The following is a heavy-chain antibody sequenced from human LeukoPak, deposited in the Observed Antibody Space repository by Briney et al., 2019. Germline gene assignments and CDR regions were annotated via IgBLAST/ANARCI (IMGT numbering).Heavy chain of an antibody. V-gene: IGHV2-5*02. CDR1: GFSLSTSGVG. CDR2: IYWDDDK. J-gene: IGHJ4*02. CDR3: AHGGGGYYDISHVGS. Sequence: SGPTLVKPTQTLTLTCAFSGFSLSTSGVGVGWIRQPPGKALEWLALIYWDDDKRYRPSLKSRPTKTTHPSKNQVVITMTNMRPVHTCTYFCAHGGGGYYDISHVGSGGKETRVPVSS. D-gene: IGHD3-9*01.